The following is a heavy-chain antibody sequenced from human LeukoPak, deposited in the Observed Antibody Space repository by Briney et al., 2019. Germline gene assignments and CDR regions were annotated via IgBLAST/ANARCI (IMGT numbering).Heavy chain of an antibody. CDR2: VSGGGVTT. CDR3: PNQSYASGWNPFDY. CDR1: GFTFSSYA. V-gene: IGHV3-23*01. Sequence: PGGSLRLSCAASGFTFSSYAMSWVRQAPGKGLEWVSTVSGGGVTTYYADSAKGRFTISRDNSKNTLYLQMNSLTAEDTAVYYCPNQSYASGWNPFDYWGQGILVTVSS. D-gene: IGHD6-19*01. J-gene: IGHJ4*02.